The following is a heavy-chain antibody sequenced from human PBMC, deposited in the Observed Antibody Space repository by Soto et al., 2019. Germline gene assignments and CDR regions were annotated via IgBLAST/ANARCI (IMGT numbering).Heavy chain of an antibody. V-gene: IGHV3-30-3*01. CDR2: ISHDGSHE. Sequence: QGQLHESGRGVVQPGRSLRLSCAASGLTFSTSAMHWVRQAPGKGLEWVAMISHDGSHEYYGDSVKGRFSVSRDNSHNILHLQMNSLRIEDTAVYFCARNTDHRLGRGWLDPWGQGTLVTVSS. CDR3: ARNTDHRLGRGWLDP. J-gene: IGHJ5*02. D-gene: IGHD2-21*01. CDR1: GLTFSTSA.